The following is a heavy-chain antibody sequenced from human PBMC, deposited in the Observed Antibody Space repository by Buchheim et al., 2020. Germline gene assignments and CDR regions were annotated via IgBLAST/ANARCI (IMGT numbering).Heavy chain of an antibody. Sequence: EVQLVESGGGLVQPGGSLRLSCAASGFTLSNRWLNWVRQGPGKGLVWVSRITSDGVTRDYADSVKGRFPISRANAKNTLYLQRNSLRVEDTAVYFCAGDQEQHLPRGGMDAWGQGIT. CDR1: GFTLSNRW. CDR2: ITSDGVTR. J-gene: IGHJ6*02. V-gene: IGHV3-74*01. CDR3: AGDQEQHLPRGGMDA.